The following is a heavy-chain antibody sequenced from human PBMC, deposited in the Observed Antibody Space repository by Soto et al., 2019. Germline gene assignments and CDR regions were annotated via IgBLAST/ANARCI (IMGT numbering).Heavy chain of an antibody. CDR2: IYPGDSDT. V-gene: IGHV5-51*01. CDR3: ARLPVVGTGPRRYALDI. J-gene: IGHJ3*02. Sequence: PGESRKISCKGSGYSFTSYWIGWVRQMPGKGLEWMGIIYPGDSDTRYSPSFQGQVTISADKSISTAYLQWSSLKASDTAMYYCARLPVVGTGPRRYALDIWGQGTMVPVSS. D-gene: IGHD2-21*02. CDR1: GYSFTSYW.